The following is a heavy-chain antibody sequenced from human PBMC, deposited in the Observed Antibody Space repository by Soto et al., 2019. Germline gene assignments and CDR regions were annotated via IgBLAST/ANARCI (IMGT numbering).Heavy chain of an antibody. CDR3: ARTLYCSSTSCHLGWFDP. Sequence: GGSLRLSCAASGFTVSRSCMSWVRRAPGKGLEWVSVIYSGGSTYYADSVKGRFTISRDNSKNTLYLQMNSLRAEDTAVYYCARTLYCSSTSCHLGWFDPWGQGTLVTVSS. V-gene: IGHV3-53*01. J-gene: IGHJ5*02. D-gene: IGHD2-2*01. CDR1: GFTVSRSC. CDR2: IYSGGST.